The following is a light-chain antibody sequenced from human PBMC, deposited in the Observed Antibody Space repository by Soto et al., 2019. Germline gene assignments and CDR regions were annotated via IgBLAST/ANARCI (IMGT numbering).Light chain of an antibody. CDR2: GAS. CDR1: QSVSSTY. CDR3: QHYGSLVLT. V-gene: IGKV3-20*01. Sequence: EIVLTQSPGTLSLSPGERATLSCRASQSVSSTYLAWYQQKPGQAPRLLTYGASSRATGIPDRFSGSGSGTDFTLTNRRLETEDFAVYYCQHYGSLVLTFGGGTKVEIK. J-gene: IGKJ4*01.